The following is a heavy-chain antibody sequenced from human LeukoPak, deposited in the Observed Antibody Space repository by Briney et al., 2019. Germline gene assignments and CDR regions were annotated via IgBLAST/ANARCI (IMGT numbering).Heavy chain of an antibody. V-gene: IGHV3-21*01. CDR2: ISYSSSYI. Sequence: PGGSLRLSCEASGFTFSSYTMNWVRQAPGKGLEWVSSISYSSSYIYYADSVKGRFTISRDNAKNSLYLQMNSLRAEDTAVYYCAGDLHYYDSSAYHPVSYWGQGTLVTVSS. D-gene: IGHD3-22*01. CDR1: GFTFSSYT. CDR3: AGDLHYYDSSAYHPVSY. J-gene: IGHJ4*02.